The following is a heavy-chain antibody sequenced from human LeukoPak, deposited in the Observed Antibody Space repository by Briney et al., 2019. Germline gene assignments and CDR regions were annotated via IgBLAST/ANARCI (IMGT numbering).Heavy chain of an antibody. CDR3: ARRAAASSYYYGMDV. V-gene: IGHV4-34*01. CDR2: INHSGST. D-gene: IGHD6-13*01. CDR1: GGSFSGYY. Sequence: SETLSLTCAVYGGSFSGYYWSWIRQPPGKGLEWIGEINHSGSTYYNPSLKSRVTISVDTSKNQFSLKLSSVTAADTAVYYCARRAAASSYYYGMDVWGQGTTVTVSS. J-gene: IGHJ6*02.